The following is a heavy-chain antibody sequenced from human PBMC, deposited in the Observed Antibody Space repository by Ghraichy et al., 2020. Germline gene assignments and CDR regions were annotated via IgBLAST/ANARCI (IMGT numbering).Heavy chain of an antibody. V-gene: IGHV3-21*01. CDR1: GSTLSGYT. Sequence: GESLNISCVGSGSTLSGYTMNWVRQAPGKGLDWVSSISGSSNYIDYADSVKGRFTISRDNAKNSLYLQMNSLRAEDTAVYYCATAPLAPPYFDDWGQGTLVTVSS. J-gene: IGHJ4*02. CDR2: ISGSSNYI. CDR3: ATAPLAPPYFDD. D-gene: IGHD5-12*01.